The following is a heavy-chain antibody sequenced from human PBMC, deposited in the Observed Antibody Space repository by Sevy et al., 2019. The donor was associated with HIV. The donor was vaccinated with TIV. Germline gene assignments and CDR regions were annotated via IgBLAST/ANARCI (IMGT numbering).Heavy chain of an antibody. V-gene: IGHV3-7*01. Sequence: GGSLRLSCAASGFSFSKYWMSWVRQAPGKGLEWVANIKEDGSQKNYLESVKGRFTISRDNAKNLLYLQMNNLRADDTAVYYCARDPDILSRYPSHYFDYWGQGTLVTVSS. CDR3: ARDPDILSRYPSHYFDY. J-gene: IGHJ4*02. D-gene: IGHD3-9*01. CDR1: GFSFSKYW. CDR2: IKEDGSQK.